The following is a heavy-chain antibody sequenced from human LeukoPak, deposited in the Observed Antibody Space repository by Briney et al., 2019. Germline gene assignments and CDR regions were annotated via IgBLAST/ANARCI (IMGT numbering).Heavy chain of an antibody. V-gene: IGHV3-33*01. CDR1: GFILSTHG. CDR2: MWHDGSRE. Sequence: QTGGSLRLSCAASGFILSTHGMHWARQAPGKGLEWVAGMWHDGSREDYADSVRGRFTISRDMSKNTLNLQMNSLRVEDTAMFYCARDLSFGSLDFRGQGTLVTVSS. D-gene: IGHD1-26*01. CDR3: ARDLSFGSLDF. J-gene: IGHJ4*02.